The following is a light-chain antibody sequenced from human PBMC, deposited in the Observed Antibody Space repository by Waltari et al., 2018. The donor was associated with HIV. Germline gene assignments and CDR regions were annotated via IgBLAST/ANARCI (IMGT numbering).Light chain of an antibody. CDR3: QQSFSYPLT. Sequence: TQMPQSPSSLSASFGDIVTITCRASQTVNNKLNWYQQKPGEAPKVVIYDASTLQSGVPSRFRGGGSWTDFTLTITSLQLDDFATYFCQQSFSYPLTFGPGTKVDI. J-gene: IGKJ3*01. CDR2: DAS. V-gene: IGKV1-39*01. CDR1: QTVNNK.